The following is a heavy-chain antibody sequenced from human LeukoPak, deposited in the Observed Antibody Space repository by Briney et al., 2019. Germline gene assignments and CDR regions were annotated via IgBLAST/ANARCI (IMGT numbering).Heavy chain of an antibody. Sequence: ASVKVSCKASGYTFTRYDINWVRQATGQGLEWMGWISAYNGNTNYAQKLQGRVTMTTDTSTSTAYMELRSLRSDDTAVYYCASSSSGYYYYMDVWGKGTTVTVSS. CDR3: ASSSSGYYYYMDV. V-gene: IGHV1-18*01. CDR1: GYTFTRYD. D-gene: IGHD6-6*01. CDR2: ISAYNGNT. J-gene: IGHJ6*03.